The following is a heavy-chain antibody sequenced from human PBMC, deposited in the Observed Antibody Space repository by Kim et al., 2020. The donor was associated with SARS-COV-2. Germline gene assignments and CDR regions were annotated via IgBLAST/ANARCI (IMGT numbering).Heavy chain of an antibody. CDR3: ARPVRYFDWTPYPTPPYNWFDP. D-gene: IGHD3-9*01. CDR1: GGSISSSSYY. Sequence: SETLSLTCTVSGGSISSSSYYWGWIRQPPGKGLEWIGSIYYSGSTYYNPSLKSRVTISVDTSKNQFSLKLSSVTAADTAGYYCARPVRYFDWTPYPTPPYNWFDPWGQGTLVTVSS. V-gene: IGHV4-39*01. J-gene: IGHJ5*02. CDR2: IYYSGST.